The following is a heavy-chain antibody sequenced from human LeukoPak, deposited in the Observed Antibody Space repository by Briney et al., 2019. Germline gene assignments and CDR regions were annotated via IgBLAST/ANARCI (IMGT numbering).Heavy chain of an antibody. J-gene: IGHJ4*02. CDR3: ARVHAYCGTSTTSCLDY. CDR2: ISAYNGNT. Sequence: EASVKVSCKTSGYTFSSYGVSWVRQAPGQGLEWMGWISAYNGNTDYAQKFQGRITMTTDTSTSRADMELRSLRSDDTAVYYCARVHAYCGTSTTSCLDYWGQETLVTVSS. CDR1: GYTFSSYG. V-gene: IGHV1-18*01. D-gene: IGHD1-7*01.